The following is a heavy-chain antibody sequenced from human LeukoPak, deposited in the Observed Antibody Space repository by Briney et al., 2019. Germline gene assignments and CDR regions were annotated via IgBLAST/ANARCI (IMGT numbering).Heavy chain of an antibody. CDR2: IYYDGTT. D-gene: IGHD6-6*01. CDR3: ARGGASSKFFDA. V-gene: IGHV4-59*01. J-gene: IGHJ4*02. Sequence: SETLSLTCSVSGVSISNYYWSWIRQPPGKGLEWIAFIYYDGTTNYNPSLKSRATISVDTSKNQYSLDLISVTPADTAVYYCARGGASSKFFDAWGQGILVTVSS. CDR1: GVSISNYY.